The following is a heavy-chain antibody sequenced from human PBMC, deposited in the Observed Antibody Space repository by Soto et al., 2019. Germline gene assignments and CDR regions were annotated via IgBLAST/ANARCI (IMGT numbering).Heavy chain of an antibody. Sequence: ASVKVSCKASGYTFTGYYMHWVRQAPGQGLEWMGWINPNSGGTNYAQKFQGWVTMTRDTSISTAYMELSRLRSDDTAVYYCATASDYCNYDRYYYYGMDVWGQVTTVTVSS. D-gene: IGHD4-4*01. J-gene: IGHJ6*02. V-gene: IGHV1-2*04. CDR3: ATASDYCNYDRYYYYGMDV. CDR2: INPNSGGT. CDR1: GYTFTGYY.